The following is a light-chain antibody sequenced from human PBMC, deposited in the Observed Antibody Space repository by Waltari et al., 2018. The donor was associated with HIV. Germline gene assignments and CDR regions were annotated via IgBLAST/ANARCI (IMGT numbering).Light chain of an antibody. CDR3: CSYAGSSLV. CDR1: SSDVGGYKY. J-gene: IGLJ2*01. Sequence: QSALTPPRSVSGSPGQSVPISCTGTSSDVGGYKYVSWYQQHPGKAPKLMIYDVSKRPSGVPDRFSGSKSGNTASLTISGLQAEDEADYYCCSYAGSSLVFGGGTKLTVL. V-gene: IGLV2-11*01. CDR2: DVS.